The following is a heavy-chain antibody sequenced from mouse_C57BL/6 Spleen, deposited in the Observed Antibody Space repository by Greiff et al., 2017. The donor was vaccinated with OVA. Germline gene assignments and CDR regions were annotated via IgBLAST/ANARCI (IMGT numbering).Heavy chain of an antibody. J-gene: IGHJ4*01. Sequence: DVKLQESGPGLVKPSQSLSLTCSVTGYSITSGYYWNWIRQFPGNKLEWMGYISYDGSNNYNPSLKNRISITRDTTKNQFFLKLNSVTTEDTATYYCARSGFDAMDYWGQGTSVTVSS. CDR3: ARSGFDAMDY. CDR1: GYSITSGYY. V-gene: IGHV3-6*01. CDR2: ISYDGSN.